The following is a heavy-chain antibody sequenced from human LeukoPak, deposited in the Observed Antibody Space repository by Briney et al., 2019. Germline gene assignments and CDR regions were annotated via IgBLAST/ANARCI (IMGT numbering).Heavy chain of an antibody. Sequence: SETLPLTCPVSGGSISSSTYYWGWIRQPPGKGLEWIGSIYYSGITYCNPPLKSRVTMSVDTSKNQFSLKLSSVTAADTAVYYCARIAATGTTFGSFDYWGQGTLVTVSS. CDR2: IYYSGIT. CDR1: GGSISSSTYY. CDR3: ARIAATGTTFGSFDY. J-gene: IGHJ4*02. D-gene: IGHD6-13*01. V-gene: IGHV4-39*01.